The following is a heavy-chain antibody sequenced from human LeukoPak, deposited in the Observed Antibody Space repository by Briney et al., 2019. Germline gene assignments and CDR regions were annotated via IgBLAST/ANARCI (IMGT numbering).Heavy chain of an antibody. V-gene: IGHV4-61*02. CDR3: ARDSFGYDAFDI. Sequence: SETLSLTCTVSGGSISSSSYYWSWIRQPAGKGLEWIGRIYTSGSTNYNPSLKSRVTISVDTSKNQFSLKLSSVTAADTAVYYCARDSFGYDAFDIWGQGTMVTVSS. J-gene: IGHJ3*02. CDR1: GGSISSSSYY. D-gene: IGHD6-25*01. CDR2: IYTSGST.